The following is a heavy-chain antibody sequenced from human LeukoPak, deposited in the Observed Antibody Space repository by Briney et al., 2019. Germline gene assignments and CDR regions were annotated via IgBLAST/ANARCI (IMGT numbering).Heavy chain of an antibody. CDR2: IKHDGRAK. CDR3: IVGVGRGFDY. V-gene: IGHV3-7*01. Sequence: GGSQRLSCVGSGFIFGETWMSRVRQAPGKGLEWVANIKHDGRAKHYVDSVKGRFTISRDNSKNTLYLQMNSLRAEDTAVYYCIVGVGRGFDYWGQGTLVTVSS. J-gene: IGHJ4*02. CDR1: GFIFGETW. D-gene: IGHD3-10*01.